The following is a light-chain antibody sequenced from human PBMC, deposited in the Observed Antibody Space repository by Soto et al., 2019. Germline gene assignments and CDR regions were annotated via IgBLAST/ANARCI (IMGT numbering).Light chain of an antibody. CDR1: QSVSSN. V-gene: IGKV3-15*01. CDR2: GAS. CDR3: QHYNNWPPLT. Sequence: EIVMTQSPATLSVSPGERATLSCRASQSVSSNLAWYQQKPGQAPRLLIYGASTRASGVPARFSGIGSGTEFTLTISSLQSEDFAVYYCQHYNNWPPLTFGQGTKVEIK. J-gene: IGKJ1*01.